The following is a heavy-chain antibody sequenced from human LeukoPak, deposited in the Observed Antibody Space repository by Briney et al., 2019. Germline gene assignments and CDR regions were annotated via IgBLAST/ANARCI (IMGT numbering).Heavy chain of an antibody. Sequence: PSVTLSLTCTVSGGSISSYYWSWIRQPPGKGFEWIAEVHHTGRTIYSPSFAGRVTISPDTSKNQISLQLTSVTAADTAVYYCARGSDYTWGGWGQGTLVTVSS. D-gene: IGHD3-10*01. CDR3: ARGSDYTWGG. CDR2: VHHTGRT. V-gene: IGHV4-59*12. J-gene: IGHJ4*01. CDR1: GGSISSYY.